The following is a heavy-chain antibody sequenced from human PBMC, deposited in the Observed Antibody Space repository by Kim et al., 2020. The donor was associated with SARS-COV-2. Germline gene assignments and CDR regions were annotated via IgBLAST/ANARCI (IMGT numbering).Heavy chain of an antibody. CDR1: GFTFNNYG. J-gene: IGHJ6*02. CDR2: IWHDGINK. D-gene: IGHD3-22*01. CDR3: AIDEGRSSGSRLFYYYGMDV. Sequence: GGSLRLSCAASGFTFNNYGMHWVRQAPGKGLEWLSLIWHDGINKYYADSVKGRFTISRDNSKNTLYLQMNSLRAEDTAVYYCAIDEGRSSGSRLFYYYGMDVWGQGTTVTVSS. V-gene: IGHV3-33*01.